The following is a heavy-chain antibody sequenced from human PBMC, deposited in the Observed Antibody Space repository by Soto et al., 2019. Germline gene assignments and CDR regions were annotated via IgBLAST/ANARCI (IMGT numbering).Heavy chain of an antibody. CDR3: ARRLTRTVSALGY. Sequence: QVQVVESGGGVVQPGGSLRLSCKASGFTLTSDAIHWVRQAPGKGLEWVSVISPDGVNKHSAESVRGRFVISRDNSKNTVHLQMNRLRLDDTAVYFCARRLTRTVSALGYWGQGSLVNVSS. V-gene: IGHV3-30*09. D-gene: IGHD6-19*01. CDR1: GFTLTSDA. CDR2: ISPDGVNK. J-gene: IGHJ4*02.